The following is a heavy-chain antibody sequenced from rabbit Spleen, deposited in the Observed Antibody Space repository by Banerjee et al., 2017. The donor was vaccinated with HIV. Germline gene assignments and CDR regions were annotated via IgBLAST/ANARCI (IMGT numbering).Heavy chain of an antibody. CDR1: GFSFSDRDV. CDR2: INTATGKA. J-gene: IGHJ3*01. V-gene: IGHV1S45*01. CDR3: ARGWNYGSRLNI. D-gene: IGHD6-1*01. Sequence: QEQLEESGGGLVKPEGSLTLTCKASGFSFSDRDVMCWVRQAPGKGLEWIACINTATGKAVYASWAKGRFTISKTSSTTVTLQMTSLTAADTATYFCARGWNYGSRLNIWGPGTLVTVS.